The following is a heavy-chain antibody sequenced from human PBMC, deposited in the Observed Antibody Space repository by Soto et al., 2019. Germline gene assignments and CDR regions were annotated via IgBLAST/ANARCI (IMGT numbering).Heavy chain of an antibody. J-gene: IGHJ4*02. V-gene: IGHV3-9*01. CDR1: GFTFDDYA. CDR2: ISWNSGSI. Sequence: EVQLVESGGGLVQPGRSLRLSCAASGFTFDDYAMHWVRQAPGKGLEWVSGISWNSGSIGYADSVNGRFTVSRDNAKNSLYLQMNSLRAEDTAWDYCAKESISSCGGYYFDYWGQGTLVTVSS. D-gene: IGHD6-6*01. CDR3: AKESISSCGGYYFDY.